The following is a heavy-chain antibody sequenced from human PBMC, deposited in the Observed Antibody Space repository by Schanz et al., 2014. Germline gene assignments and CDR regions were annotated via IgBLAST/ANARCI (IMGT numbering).Heavy chain of an antibody. J-gene: IGHJ3*02. V-gene: IGHV3-74*01. Sequence: DVQLVESGGELLQPGGSLRLSCEASGFTFSRYWMHWVRQAPGKGLEWVSRLNFDETYTSYADSVKGRFTISRDNAKNTVYLQMTSLRVEDTAVYYCARENLNWEAFDIWGQGTVVTVSS. CDR1: GFTFSRYW. CDR3: ARENLNWEAFDI. CDR2: LNFDETYT. D-gene: IGHD7-27*01.